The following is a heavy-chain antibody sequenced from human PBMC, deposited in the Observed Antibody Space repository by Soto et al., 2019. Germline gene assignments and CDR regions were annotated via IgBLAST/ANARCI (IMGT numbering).Heavy chain of an antibody. Sequence: EVQLLESGGGLVQPGGSLRLSCTASGFTFSNYAMSWVRQAPGKGLEWLSGVRGSGGSSFHANSVKGRFTISRDNSKSSLYREMDRLRADDTAVYYCAGRHNAGSGIYYGGPFDDWGQGTLGTVSS. CDR2: VRGSGGSS. D-gene: IGHD3-10*01. V-gene: IGHV3-23*01. CDR3: AGRHNAGSGIYYGGPFDD. CDR1: GFTFSNYA. J-gene: IGHJ4*02.